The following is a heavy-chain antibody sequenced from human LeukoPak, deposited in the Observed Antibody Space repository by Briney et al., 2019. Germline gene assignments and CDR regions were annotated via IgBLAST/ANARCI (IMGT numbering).Heavy chain of an antibody. D-gene: IGHD6-13*01. Sequence: SETLSLTCTVSGDSISDGDYYWSWIRQPPGKGLEWLGYIYYGGGTYYNPSLKSRLTISVDTSRNQFSLKLSSVTAADTAVYYCARAWTSAGRFDFWGQGTLVPVSS. J-gene: IGHJ4*02. CDR3: ARAWTSAGRFDF. CDR1: GDSISDGDYY. V-gene: IGHV4-30-4*01. CDR2: IYYGGGT.